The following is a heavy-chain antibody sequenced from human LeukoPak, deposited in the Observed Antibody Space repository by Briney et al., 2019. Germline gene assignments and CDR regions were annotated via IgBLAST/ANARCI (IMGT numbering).Heavy chain of an antibody. CDR2: INQDGSKK. Sequence: PGGSLRLSCAASGFTFSSYWMSWVRQAPGKGLEWVANINQDGSKKYYVDSVKGRFTISRDNAKNSLHLQMNNLRAEDTAVYYCARDLLKEFCSGTSCYASPDYWGQGTLVTVSS. D-gene: IGHD2-2*01. CDR3: ARDLLKEFCSGTSCYASPDY. J-gene: IGHJ4*02. V-gene: IGHV3-7*01. CDR1: GFTFSSYW.